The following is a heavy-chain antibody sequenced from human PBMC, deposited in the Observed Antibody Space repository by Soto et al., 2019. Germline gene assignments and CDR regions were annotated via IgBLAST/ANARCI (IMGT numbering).Heavy chain of an antibody. CDR3: TSRSGIWYYGMDV. CDR1: GFTFSNAW. Sequence: PGGSLRLSCAASGFTFSNAWMSSVRQAPGKGLEGVCRIKSKTDGGTTDYGAPVKGRVTISRDDPKNTLYLQMNSARTEETAVYYCTSRSGIWYYGMDVWGQGTTVTVSS. J-gene: IGHJ6*02. D-gene: IGHD3-10*01. CDR2: IKSKTDGGTT. V-gene: IGHV3-15*01.